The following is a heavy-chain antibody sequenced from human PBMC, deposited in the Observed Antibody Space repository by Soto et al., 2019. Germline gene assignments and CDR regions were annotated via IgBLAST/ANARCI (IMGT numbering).Heavy chain of an antibody. D-gene: IGHD4-4*01. CDR2: INADNGYT. CDR1: GYTFTSYA. J-gene: IGHJ5*02. CDR3: ARDAARDSNWPSNWFDP. V-gene: IGHV1-3*01. Sequence: QVQLVQSGAEVKKPGASVKVSCKASGYTFTSYAMHWVRQAPGQSLEWMGWINADNGYTKYSQKFQDRVTITRDTAANTAYMELSSPRSEDTAVDYCARDAARDSNWPSNWFDPWGQGTLVTVSS.